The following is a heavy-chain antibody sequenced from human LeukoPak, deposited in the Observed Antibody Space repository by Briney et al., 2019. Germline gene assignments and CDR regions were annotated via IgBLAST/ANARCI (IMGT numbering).Heavy chain of an antibody. D-gene: IGHD2-15*01. Sequence: GGSLRLSCAASGFTFSNYWMHWVRQAPGKGLVWVSRIKSDGTSINYADSVKGRFTISRDNAKNRLFLQMNSLRAEDTAVYFCARGHCSGGRCHSVGYYGMDVWGQGTTVTVSS. V-gene: IGHV3-74*01. CDR2: IKSDGTSI. J-gene: IGHJ6*02. CDR3: ARGHCSGGRCHSVGYYGMDV. CDR1: GFTFSNYW.